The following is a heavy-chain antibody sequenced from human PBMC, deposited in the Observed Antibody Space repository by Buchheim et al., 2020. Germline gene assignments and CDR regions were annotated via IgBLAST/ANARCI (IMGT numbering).Heavy chain of an antibody. CDR1: GYTFTSYD. CDR2: MNPNSGNT. CDR3: ARGRYCSGGSCHGLGYYYYYGMDV. V-gene: IGHV1-8*01. J-gene: IGHJ6*02. Sequence: QVQLVQSGAEVKKPGASVKVSCKASGYTFTSYDINWVRQATGQGLEWMGWMNPNSGNTGYAQKFQGRVTMTRNTSISTAYIELSSLRSEDTAVYYCARGRYCSGGSCHGLGYYYYYGMDVWGQGTT. D-gene: IGHD2-15*01.